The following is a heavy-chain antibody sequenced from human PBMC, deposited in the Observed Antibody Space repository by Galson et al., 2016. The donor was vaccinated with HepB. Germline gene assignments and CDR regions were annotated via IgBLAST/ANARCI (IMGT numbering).Heavy chain of an antibody. CDR2: ISSRSSYI. D-gene: IGHD5-12*01. CDR1: GFTSSSYS. J-gene: IGHJ4*02. CDR3: AREERGNSGYDYFDS. V-gene: IGHV3-21*01. Sequence: SLRLSCAASGFTSSSYSMNWVRQAPGKGLEWVSSISSRSSYIYHADSVKGRFTISRDNAQNSLHLHMNSLRPEDTAVYYCAREERGNSGYDYFDSWGQGTLVTVSS.